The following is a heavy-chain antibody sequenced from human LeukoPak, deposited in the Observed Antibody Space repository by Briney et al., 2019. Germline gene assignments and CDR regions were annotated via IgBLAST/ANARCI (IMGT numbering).Heavy chain of an antibody. J-gene: IGHJ5*02. V-gene: IGHV1-69*05. CDR3: ARAGRWLRKLKSGDCFDP. CDR2: IIPIFGTA. CDR1: GGTFSSYA. Sequence: SVKVSCKASGGTFSSYAISWVRQAPGQGLEWMGGIIPIFGTANYAQKFQGRVTITTDESTSTAYMELSSLRSEDTAVYYCARAGRWLRKLKSGDCFDPWGQGTLVTVSS. D-gene: IGHD5-24*01.